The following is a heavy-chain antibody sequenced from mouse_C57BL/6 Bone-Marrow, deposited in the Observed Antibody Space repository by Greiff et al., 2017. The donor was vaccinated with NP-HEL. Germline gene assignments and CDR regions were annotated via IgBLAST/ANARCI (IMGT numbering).Heavy chain of an antibody. CDR2: ISSGGSYT. CDR3: ASPYDYDVAWFAY. D-gene: IGHD2-4*01. Sequence: EVKLMESGGDLVKPGGSLKLSCAASGFTFSSYGMSWVRQTPDKRLEWVATISSGGSYTYYPDSVEGRFTISRDNAKNTLYLQMSSLKSEDTAMYYCASPYDYDVAWFAYWGQGTLVTVSA. V-gene: IGHV5-6*01. CDR1: GFTFSSYG. J-gene: IGHJ3*01.